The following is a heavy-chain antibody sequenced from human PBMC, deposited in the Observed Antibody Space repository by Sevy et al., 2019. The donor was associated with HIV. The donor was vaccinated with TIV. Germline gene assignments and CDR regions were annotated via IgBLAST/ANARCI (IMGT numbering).Heavy chain of an antibody. CDR3: AREADYYFDS. J-gene: IGHJ4*02. D-gene: IGHD2-21*02. V-gene: IGHV3-11*01. CDR2: ISSRGSTE. Sequence: GGSLRLSCEASGFTFSDYHMTWIRQAPGKGLVWVAYISSRGSTEHYADSVKGRFTISRDNVKNSLYLQMDSLRGEDTAVYYCAREADYYFDSWGQGSLVTVSS. CDR1: GFTFSDYH.